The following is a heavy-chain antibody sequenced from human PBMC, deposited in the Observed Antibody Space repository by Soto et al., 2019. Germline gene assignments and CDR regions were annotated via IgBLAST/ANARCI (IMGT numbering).Heavy chain of an antibody. Sequence: GASVKVSCKASGGTFSSYAISWVRQAPGQGLEWMGGIIPIFGTANYAQKFQGRVTMTTDASTSTAYMELRSLRSDDTAVYYCARDRAVLRFLECLDYWGQGTLVTVSS. D-gene: IGHD3-3*01. CDR2: IIPIFGTA. CDR3: ARDRAVLRFLECLDY. CDR1: GGTFSSYA. J-gene: IGHJ4*02. V-gene: IGHV1-69*05.